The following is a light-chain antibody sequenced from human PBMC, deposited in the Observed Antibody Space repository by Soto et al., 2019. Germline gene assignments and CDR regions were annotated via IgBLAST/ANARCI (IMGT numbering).Light chain of an antibody. J-gene: IGKJ4*01. CDR1: QSVHNN. V-gene: IGKV3-15*01. CDR2: DTS. CDR3: QQYEIKPIT. Sequence: EVVMTQSPATLSVSPGDRATLSCRASQSVHNNLAWYQQKPGQAPRLLIFDTSTRATDIPIRFTGGGSGTEFTLTYSSLQSEDSADYYCQQYEIKPITFGGGTKVEIK.